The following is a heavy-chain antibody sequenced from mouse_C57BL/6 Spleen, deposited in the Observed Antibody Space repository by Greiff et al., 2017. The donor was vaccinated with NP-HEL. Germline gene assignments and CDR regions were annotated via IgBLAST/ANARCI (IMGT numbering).Heavy chain of an antibody. CDR1: GFTFSSYA. V-gene: IGHV5-4*01. D-gene: IGHD2-4*01. CDR2: ISDGSSYT. CDR3: ARDYDYDGENAMDY. J-gene: IGHJ4*01. Sequence: EVKLVESGGGLVKPGGSLKLSCAASGFTFSSYAMSWVRQTPEKRLEWVATISDGSSYTYYPDNVKGRFTISRDNAKNNLYLQMSHLKSEDTAMYYCARDYDYDGENAMDYWGQGTSVTVSS.